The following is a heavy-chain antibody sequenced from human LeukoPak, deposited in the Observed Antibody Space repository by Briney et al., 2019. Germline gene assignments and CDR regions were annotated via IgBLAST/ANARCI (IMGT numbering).Heavy chain of an antibody. CDR3: ARALPSSWYFFDY. CDR1: GFTFFSYE. CDR2: ISSSTGTK. D-gene: IGHD6-13*01. V-gene: IGHV3-48*03. Sequence: PGGSLRLSCAASGFTFFSYEMYWVRQAPGKGLEWVSYISSSTGTKYYADSVKGLSTISRDNAKSSLYLQMNSLRVDDTAVYYCARALPSSWYFFDYWGQGALVTVSS. J-gene: IGHJ4*02.